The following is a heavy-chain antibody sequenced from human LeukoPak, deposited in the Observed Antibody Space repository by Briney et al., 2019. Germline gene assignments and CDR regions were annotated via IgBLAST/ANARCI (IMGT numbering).Heavy chain of an antibody. CDR1: GFTFSGYG. CDR3: ARDSYGSPDY. J-gene: IGHJ4*02. CDR2: IWYDGSNK. D-gene: IGHD2-15*01. Sequence: PGGSLRLPCAASGFTFSGYGMHWVRQAPGKGLEWVAVIWYDGSNKYYADSVKGRFTISRDNSKNTLYLQMNSLRAEDTAVYYCARDSYGSPDYWGQGTLVTVSS. V-gene: IGHV3-33*01.